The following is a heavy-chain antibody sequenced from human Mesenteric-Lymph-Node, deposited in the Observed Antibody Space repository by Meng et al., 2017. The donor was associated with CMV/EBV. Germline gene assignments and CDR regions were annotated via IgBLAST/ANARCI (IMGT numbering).Heavy chain of an antibody. CDR2: INPSGGST. CDR1: GYTFTSYY. CDR3: AAWGFGAADY. D-gene: IGHD3-16*01. V-gene: IGHV1-46*01. J-gene: IGHJ4*02. Sequence: SCKAAGYTFTSYYMHWVRQAPGQGLEWMGIINPSGGSTSYAQKFQGRVTMTRDTSTSTVYMELSSLRSEDTAVYYCAAWGFGAADYWGQGTLVTVSS.